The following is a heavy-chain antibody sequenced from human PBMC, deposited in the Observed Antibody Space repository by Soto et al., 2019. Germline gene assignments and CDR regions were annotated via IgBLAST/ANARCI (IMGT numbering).Heavy chain of an antibody. CDR1: GFTFDDYT. CDR2: ISWDGGST. Sequence: LRLSCAASGFTFDDYTMHWVRQAPGKGLEWVSLISWDGGSTYYADSVKGRFTISRDNSKNSLYLQMNSLRTEDTALYYCAKDIAVAGTGYFDYWGQGTLVTVSS. CDR3: AKDIAVAGTGYFDY. V-gene: IGHV3-43*01. D-gene: IGHD6-19*01. J-gene: IGHJ4*02.